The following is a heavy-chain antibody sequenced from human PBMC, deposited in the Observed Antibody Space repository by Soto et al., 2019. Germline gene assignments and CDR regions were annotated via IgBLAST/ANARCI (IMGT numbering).Heavy chain of an antibody. CDR3: ARAVAGTSTNWFAP. CDR1: GFTVSSNY. Sequence: EVQLVESGGGLVQPGGSLRLSCAASGFTVSSNYMSWVRQAPGKGLEWVSVIYSGGSTYYADSVKGRFTISRDNSKNTLYLQMNSLRAEDTAVYYCARAVAGTSTNWFAPWVQGTLVTVSS. CDR2: IYSGGST. V-gene: IGHV3-66*01. J-gene: IGHJ5*02. D-gene: IGHD6-19*01.